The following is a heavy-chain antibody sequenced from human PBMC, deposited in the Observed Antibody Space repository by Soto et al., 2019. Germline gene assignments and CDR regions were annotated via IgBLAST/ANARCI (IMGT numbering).Heavy chain of an antibody. V-gene: IGHV4-39*01. CDR1: GGSISSSSYY. CDR2: IYYSGST. CDR3: ARQYYYDSSGYYVSGAFDI. D-gene: IGHD3-22*01. Sequence: PSETLSLTCTVSGGSISSSSYYWGWIRQPPGKGLELIGIIYYSGSTYYNPSLKSRVTISVDTSKNQFSLKLSSVTAADTAVYYCARQYYYDSSGYYVSGAFDIWGQGTMVTVSS. J-gene: IGHJ3*02.